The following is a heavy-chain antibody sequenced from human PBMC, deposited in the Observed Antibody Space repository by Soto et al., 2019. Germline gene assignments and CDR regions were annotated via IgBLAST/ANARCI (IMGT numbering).Heavy chain of an antibody. J-gene: IGHJ4*02. CDR3: ARVNPPTVTRRFGGFDY. CDR1: GGSISSYY. CDR2: IYYSGST. Sequence: QVQLQESGPGLVKPSETLSLTCTVSGGSISSYYWSWIRQPPGKGLEWIGYIYYSGSTNYNPSLKSRVTISVDTSKNQFSLKLSSVTAADTAVYYCARVNPPTVTRRFGGFDYWGQGTLVTVSS. V-gene: IGHV4-59*01. D-gene: IGHD4-17*01.